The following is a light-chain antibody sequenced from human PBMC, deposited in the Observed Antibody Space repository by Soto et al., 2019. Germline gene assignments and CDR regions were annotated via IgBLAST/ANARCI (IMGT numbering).Light chain of an antibody. Sequence: QSVLTQPPSASGTPGQRVTVSCSGGSSNIGDNTVTWYQQLPGTAPKLLIYSDDQRPSGVPDRFSASKSGTSASLAISGLQSEDEADYYCAAWDDNLDGWLFGGGTQLTVL. V-gene: IGLV1-44*01. CDR2: SDD. CDR1: SSNIGDNT. J-gene: IGLJ7*01. CDR3: AAWDDNLDGWL.